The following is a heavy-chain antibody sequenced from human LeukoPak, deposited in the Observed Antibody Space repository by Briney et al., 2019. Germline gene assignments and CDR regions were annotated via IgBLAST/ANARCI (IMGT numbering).Heavy chain of an antibody. J-gene: IGHJ6*02. CDR1: GFTVSDNY. V-gene: IGHV3-66*01. CDR3: VGDRWPGLGDF. CDR2: VYSGGLT. Sequence: PGGSLRLSCAASGFTVSDNYMSWVRQAPGKGLEWVSTVYSGGLTYYADPVKGRFTISRDNSKNTLYLQMSSLRAEDTAVYYCVGDRWPGLGDFWGQGTTVTVSS. D-gene: IGHD6-19*01.